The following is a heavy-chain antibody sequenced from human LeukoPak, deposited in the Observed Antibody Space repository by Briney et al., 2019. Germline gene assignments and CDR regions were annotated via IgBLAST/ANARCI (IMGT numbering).Heavy chain of an antibody. CDR3: ASRIGHTPWDAFDI. V-gene: IGHV4-61*02. CDR2: IYTSGST. CDR1: GGSISSGSYY. J-gene: IGHJ3*02. D-gene: IGHD1-26*01. Sequence: KSSETLSLTCTVSGGSISSGSYYWSWIRQPAGKGLEWIGRIYTSGSTNYNPSLKSRVTMSVDTSKNQFSLKLSSVTAADTAVYYCASRIGHTPWDAFDIWGQGTMVTVSS.